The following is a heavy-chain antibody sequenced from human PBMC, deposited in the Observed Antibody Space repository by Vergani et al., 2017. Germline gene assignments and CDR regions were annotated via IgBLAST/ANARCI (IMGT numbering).Heavy chain of an antibody. CDR2: IYYSGNT. D-gene: IGHD2-2*01. Sequence: QVQLQESGPGLVKPSETLSLTCTVSGGSVSSGNFYWSWIRQPAGKGLEWIGHIYYSGNTNYKPSLKSRVTISVDTSKNQFSLKLSFVTAADMAVYFWARRYCSTNSCSGFDYWGQGTLVTVSS. CDR3: ARRYCSTNSCSGFDY. V-gene: IGHV4-61*10. J-gene: IGHJ4*02. CDR1: GGSVSSGNFY.